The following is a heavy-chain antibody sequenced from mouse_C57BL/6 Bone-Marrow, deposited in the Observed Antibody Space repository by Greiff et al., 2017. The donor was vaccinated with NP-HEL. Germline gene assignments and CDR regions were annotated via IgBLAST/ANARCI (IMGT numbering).Heavy chain of an antibody. CDR1: GYTFTSYW. Sequence: QVQLQQPGAELVRPGSSVKLSCKASGYTFTSYWMHWVKQRPIQGLEWIGNIDPSDSETHYNQKFQDKATLTVDKSSSTAYMQLSSLTSEDAAVYYCARRPIYDGYYWFAYWGQGTLVTVSA. CDR3: ARRPIYDGYYWFAY. D-gene: IGHD2-3*01. J-gene: IGHJ3*01. V-gene: IGHV1-52*01. CDR2: IDPSDSET.